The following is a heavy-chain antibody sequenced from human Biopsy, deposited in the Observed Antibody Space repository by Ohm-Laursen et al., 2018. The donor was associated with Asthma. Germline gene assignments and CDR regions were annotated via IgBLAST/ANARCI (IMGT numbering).Heavy chain of an antibody. CDR1: GASITSSAYY. CDR2: MYYGETT. Sequence: GTLSLTCTVSGASITSSAYYWGWIRQPPGKGLEWIGSMYYGETTYYSPPLKSRVTISVDTSKNQFSLILSSVTAVDTAVYYCARHDHRWDTYADFWGQGTLVTVSS. V-gene: IGHV4-39*01. CDR3: ARHDHRWDTYADF. J-gene: IGHJ4*02. D-gene: IGHD2-2*01.